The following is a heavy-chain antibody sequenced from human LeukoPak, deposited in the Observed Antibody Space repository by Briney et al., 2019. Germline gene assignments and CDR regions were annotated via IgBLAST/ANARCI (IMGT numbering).Heavy chain of an antibody. CDR2: ISAYNGNT. D-gene: IGHD3-22*01. J-gene: IGHJ4*02. CDR3: ARNNYYDSSGYHGGLGSDY. Sequence: ASVKVSCKASGYTFTSFGISWVRQAPGQGLEWMGWISAYNGNTNHAQKFQDRVTMTTDISTSTAYMELRNLRSDDTAVYYCARNNYYDSSGYHGGLGSDYWGQGTLVTVSS. V-gene: IGHV1-18*01. CDR1: GYTFTSFG.